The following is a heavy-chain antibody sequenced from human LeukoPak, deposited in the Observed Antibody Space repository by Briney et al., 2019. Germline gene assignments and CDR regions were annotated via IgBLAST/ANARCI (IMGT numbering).Heavy chain of an antibody. CDR1: GFTFSSYG. J-gene: IGHJ4*02. CDR3: AILSGSFSAAFDY. CDR2: ISGSGGST. V-gene: IGHV3-23*01. Sequence: PGGSLRLSCAASGFTFSSYGMTWVRQAPGKGLEWVSAISGSGGSTYYADSVKGRFAISRDNSKNTLYLQMNSLRAEDTAVYYCAILSGSFSAAFDYWGQGTLVTVSS. D-gene: IGHD1-26*01.